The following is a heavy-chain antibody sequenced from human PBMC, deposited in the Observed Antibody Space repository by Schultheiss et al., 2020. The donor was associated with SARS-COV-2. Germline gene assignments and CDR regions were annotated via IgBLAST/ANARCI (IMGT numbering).Heavy chain of an antibody. CDR3: ARSTEAYNWFDP. Sequence: SQTLSLTCTVSGGSISSYYWGWIRQPPGKGLEWIGSIYYSGTTNYNPSLKNRLTMSVDTSKNHFSLKLNSVTAADTAVYYCARSTEAYNWFDPWGQGTLVTVSS. CDR1: GGSISSYY. CDR2: IYYSGTT. J-gene: IGHJ5*02. D-gene: IGHD5/OR15-5a*01. V-gene: IGHV4-59*12.